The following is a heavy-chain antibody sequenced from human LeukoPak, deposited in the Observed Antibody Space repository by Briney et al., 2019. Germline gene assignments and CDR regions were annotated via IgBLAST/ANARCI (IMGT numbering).Heavy chain of an antibody. CDR2: IYYSGTT. J-gene: IGHJ5*02. V-gene: IGHV4-39*01. D-gene: IGHD2/OR15-2a*01. Sequence: SETLSLTCIVSGGSIGSISYYCGWIRQAPGKGLEWIGTIYYSGTTYYNPSLKSRVAISIDTSENHFSLTVRSVTAADTAVYYCARHFPSMDYTGLSQGWFAPWGQGTLVTVSS. CDR1: GGSIGSISYY. CDR3: ARHFPSMDYTGLSQGWFAP.